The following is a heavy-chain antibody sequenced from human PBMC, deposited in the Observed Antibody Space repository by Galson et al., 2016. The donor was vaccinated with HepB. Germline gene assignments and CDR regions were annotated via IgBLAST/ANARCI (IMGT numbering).Heavy chain of an antibody. CDR1: GFNFRPYD. CDR2: VSYDGEDK. D-gene: IGHD2-2*01. J-gene: IGHJ4*02. CDR3: VKQGPAALHSHFDF. Sequence: SLRLSCAASGFNFRPYDMHWVRQAPGKGLEWVTSVSYDGEDKNYADSVKGRFSISRDNSKETVSLQMSSLRGEDTAVYYCVKQGPAALHSHFDFWGQGTLVTVSS. V-gene: IGHV3-30-3*02.